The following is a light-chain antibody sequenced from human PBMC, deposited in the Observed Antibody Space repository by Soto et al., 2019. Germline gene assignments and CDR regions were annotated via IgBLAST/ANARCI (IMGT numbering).Light chain of an antibody. J-gene: IGKJ1*01. CDR2: GAS. V-gene: IGKV3D-15*01. Sequence: EIVLTQSPGILYLSPGDRATLSCRASQSVSSYLAWYQQKPGQAPRLLIYGASTRAAGIPARFSGSGSGTEFTLSISSLQSEDFAVYYCQQYNNWWTFGQGTKVDIK. CDR3: QQYNNWWT. CDR1: QSVSSY.